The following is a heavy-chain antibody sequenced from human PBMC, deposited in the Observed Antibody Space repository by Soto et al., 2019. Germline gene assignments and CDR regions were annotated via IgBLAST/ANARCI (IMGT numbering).Heavy chain of an antibody. CDR2: IIPILGIA. D-gene: IGHD6-19*01. Sequence: GDSVKVSCKASGGTFSSYTISWVRQAPGQGLEWMGRIIPILGIANYAQKFQGRVTITADKSTSTAYMELSSLRSEDTAVYYCARGIAVAGGHYGMDVWGQGTTVTVSS. CDR3: ARGIAVAGGHYGMDV. V-gene: IGHV1-69*02. CDR1: GGTFSSYT. J-gene: IGHJ6*02.